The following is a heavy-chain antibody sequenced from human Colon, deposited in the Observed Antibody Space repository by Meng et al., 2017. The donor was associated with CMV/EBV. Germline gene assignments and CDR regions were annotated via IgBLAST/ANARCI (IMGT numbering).Heavy chain of an antibody. J-gene: IGHJ4*02. CDR2: ISGAGTAT. CDR3: ARGVTAVGQRHYFDH. V-gene: IGHV3-23*01. D-gene: IGHD3-10*01. CDR1: GFNFRSSA. Sequence: GGSLRLSCEVSGFNFRSSAMSWVRQAPGKGLEWASSISGAGTATFYADSVKGRFTISRDTPKNTLFLQLNSLRAEDTAVYYCARGVTAVGQRHYFDHWGQGTQVTVSS.